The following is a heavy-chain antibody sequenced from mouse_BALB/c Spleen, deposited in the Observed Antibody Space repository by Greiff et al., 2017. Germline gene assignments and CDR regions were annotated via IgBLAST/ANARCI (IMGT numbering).Heavy chain of an antibody. CDR1: GFSLTSYG. D-gene: IGHD1-1*02. CDR3: AREGVGAWFAY. CDR2: IWAGGST. V-gene: IGHV2-9*02. Sequence: VKLMESGPGLVAPSQSLSITCTVSGFSLTSYGVHWVRQPPGKGLEWLGVIWAGGSTNYNSALMSRLSISKDNYKSQVFLKMNSLQTDDTAMYYCAREGVGAWFAYWGQGTLVTVSA. J-gene: IGHJ3*01.